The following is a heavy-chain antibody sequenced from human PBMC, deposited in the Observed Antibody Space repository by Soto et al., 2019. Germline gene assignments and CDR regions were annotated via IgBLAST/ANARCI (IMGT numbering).Heavy chain of an antibody. Sequence: QVQLVESGGAVVQPGRSLRLSCVGSGFTFSHYGMHWVRQAPGKGLEWVAVQWFDGSNKFHADSVKGRFTISRDNSQNTLYLQMNSVRAEDTAVYYCARDVGDVMSTIQGHGMDVWGQGTTVTVSS. CDR2: QWFDGSNK. V-gene: IGHV3-33*01. CDR3: ARDVGDVMSTIQGHGMDV. CDR1: GFTFSHYG. D-gene: IGHD5-12*01. J-gene: IGHJ6*02.